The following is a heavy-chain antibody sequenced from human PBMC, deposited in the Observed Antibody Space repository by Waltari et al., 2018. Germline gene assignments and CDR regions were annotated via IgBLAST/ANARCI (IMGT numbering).Heavy chain of an antibody. V-gene: IGHV1-8*03. D-gene: IGHD5-12*01. Sequence: QVQLVQSGAEVKKPGASVKVACTASGYTFKNYGITWVRQAPGQGLEWMGWMKTHLGKSNPGQRFRGRVAITGDTAENPAYMELSRLTFEDTTVYYRARAIRNQLLSECWGQGTLVAVS. J-gene: IGHJ1*01. CDR3: ARAIRNQLLSEC. CDR2: MKTHLGKS. CDR1: GYTFKNYG.